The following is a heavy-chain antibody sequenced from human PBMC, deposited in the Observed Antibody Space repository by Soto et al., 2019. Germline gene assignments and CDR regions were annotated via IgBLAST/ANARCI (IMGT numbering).Heavy chain of an antibody. CDR1: GFTVSSNY. J-gene: IGHJ6*02. CDR2: IYPTGST. D-gene: IGHD2-2*01. CDR3: ARDSQGLPAASPGFYYYGMDV. Sequence: EVQLEESGGGLIQPGGSLRLSCAASGFTVSSNYMSWVRQAPGKGLEWVSIIYPTGSTYYADSVQGRFTISRDNYKNTLYLQMNSLRAEDTAVYYCARDSQGLPAASPGFYYYGMDVWGQGTTVTVSS. V-gene: IGHV3-53*01.